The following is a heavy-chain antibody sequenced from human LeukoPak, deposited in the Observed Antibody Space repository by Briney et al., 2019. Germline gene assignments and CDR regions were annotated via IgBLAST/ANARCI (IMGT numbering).Heavy chain of an antibody. J-gene: IGHJ4*02. CDR1: GGSISSSSYY. CDR2: IYYSGST. Sequence: PSETLSLTCTVSGGSISSSSYYWGWIRQPPGKGLEWIGSIYYSGSTYYNPSLKSRVTISVDTFKNQFSLKLSSVTAADTAVYYCARRSRQQLVGYFDYWGQGTLVTVSS. D-gene: IGHD6-13*01. CDR3: ARRSRQQLVGYFDY. V-gene: IGHV4-39*01.